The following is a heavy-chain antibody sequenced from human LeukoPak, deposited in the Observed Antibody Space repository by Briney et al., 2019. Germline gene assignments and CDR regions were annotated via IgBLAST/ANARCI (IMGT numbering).Heavy chain of an antibody. V-gene: IGHV3-48*04. D-gene: IGHD2-2*01. J-gene: IGHJ4*02. CDR2: ISKSSDRI. CDR3: ARDLLNDEGSSYFFDQ. CDR1: GFTFSSYS. Sequence: PGGSLRLSCAASGFTFSSYSMIWVRQAPGKGLEWVSYISKSSDRIYHADSVKGRFTISRDNAKNSLYLQMDSLRAEDTAVYYCARDLLNDEGSSYFFDQWGQGTLVTVSS.